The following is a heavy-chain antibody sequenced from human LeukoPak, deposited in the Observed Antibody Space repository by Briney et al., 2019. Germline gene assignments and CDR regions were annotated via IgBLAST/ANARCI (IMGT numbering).Heavy chain of an antibody. V-gene: IGHV1-2*02. D-gene: IGHD5-18*01. CDR2: INPKNGDT. CDR3: ARDGRLRNGYDNFYI. Sequence: ASVKVSCEASGYTFSGFYINWVRQAPGQGLEWMGWINPKNGDTHYAQDFLGRVTMTRDTSISTAYMELSRLTSDDTAVYYCARDGRLRNGYDNFYIWGQGTLVTVSS. CDR1: GYTFSGFY. J-gene: IGHJ4*02.